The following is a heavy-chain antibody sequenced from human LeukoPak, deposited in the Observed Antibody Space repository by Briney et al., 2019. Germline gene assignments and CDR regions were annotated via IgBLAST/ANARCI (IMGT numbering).Heavy chain of an antibody. CDR1: GGSFSGYY. D-gene: IGHD3-10*01. Sequence: SETLSLTCAVYGGSFSGYYWSWIRQPPGKGLEWIGEINHSGSTNYNPSLKSRVTISVDTSKNQFSLKLSSVTAADTAVCYCARGLRYYGSGSYYNGGGYFDYWGQGTLVTVSS. J-gene: IGHJ4*02. V-gene: IGHV4-34*01. CDR3: ARGLRYYGSGSYYNGGGYFDY. CDR2: INHSGST.